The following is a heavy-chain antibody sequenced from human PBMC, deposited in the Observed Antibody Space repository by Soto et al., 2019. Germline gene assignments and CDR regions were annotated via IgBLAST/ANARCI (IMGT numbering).Heavy chain of an antibody. V-gene: IGHV1-69*06. J-gene: IGHJ4*02. CDR1: GGSFSTLG. D-gene: IGHD1-20*01. Sequence: ASVKVSCKASGGSFSTLGINWVRQAPGQGLEWMGGIIPLFGKARYAETSQGRVTITADTSTGTAYMEVSSLRSDDTAVFYCATAHNIGWYFFDYWGPGTLVTVSS. CDR3: ATAHNIGWYFFDY. CDR2: IIPLFGKA.